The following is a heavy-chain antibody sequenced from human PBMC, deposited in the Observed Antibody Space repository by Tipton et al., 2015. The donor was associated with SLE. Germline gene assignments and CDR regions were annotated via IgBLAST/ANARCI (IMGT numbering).Heavy chain of an antibody. Sequence: TLSLTCAVSGGSFVGYYWNWIRQSPGKGLEWIGYFHHSGSTNYNPSLQSRVTISRDPSKNQFSLKLSSVTAADTAVYYCARSDGLGSHFDHRGQGTLVTVSS. J-gene: IGHJ4*02. D-gene: IGHD6-19*01. CDR1: GGSFVGYY. V-gene: IGHV4-59*08. CDR2: FHHSGST. CDR3: ARSDGLGSHFDH.